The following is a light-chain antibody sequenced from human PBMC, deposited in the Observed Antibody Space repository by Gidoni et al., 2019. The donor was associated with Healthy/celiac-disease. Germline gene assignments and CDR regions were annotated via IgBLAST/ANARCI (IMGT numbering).Light chain of an antibody. CDR1: QSVSSSY. CDR2: GAS. Sequence: VLTQSPGTLSLSPGERATLSCRARQSVSSSYLAWYQQKPGQAPRLLIYGASSRATGIPDRFSGSGSGTDFTLTISRLEPEDCAVYYCQQYGSSPWTFGQGTKVEIK. CDR3: QQYGSSPWT. J-gene: IGKJ1*01. V-gene: IGKV3-20*01.